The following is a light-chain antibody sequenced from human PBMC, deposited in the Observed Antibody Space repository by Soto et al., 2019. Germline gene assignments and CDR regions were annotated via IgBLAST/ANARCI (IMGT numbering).Light chain of an antibody. CDR3: CSYAGTTTFYV. V-gene: IGLV2-23*02. CDR1: SSDVGRYNL. J-gene: IGLJ1*01. Sequence: QSALTQPASVSGSPGQSITISCTGTSSDVGRYNLVSWYQHHPGKAPKLIIYDVTQWPSGASNRFSGSKSGNTASLTIFGLQAEDEADYYCCSYAGTTTFYVFGTGTKVPS. CDR2: DVT.